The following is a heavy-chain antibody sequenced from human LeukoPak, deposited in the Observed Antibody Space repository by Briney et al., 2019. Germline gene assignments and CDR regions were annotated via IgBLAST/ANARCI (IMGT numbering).Heavy chain of an antibody. J-gene: IGHJ4*02. CDR3: ARGLEVAVAGTLYY. CDR1: GYTFTSYG. CDR2: ISAYNGNT. V-gene: IGHV1-18*01. Sequence: ASVKVSCKASGYTFTSYGISWVRRAPGQGLEWMGWISAYNGNTNYAQKLQGRVTMTTDTSTSTAYMELRSLRSDDTAVYYCARGLEVAVAGTLYYWGQGTLVTVSS. D-gene: IGHD6-19*01.